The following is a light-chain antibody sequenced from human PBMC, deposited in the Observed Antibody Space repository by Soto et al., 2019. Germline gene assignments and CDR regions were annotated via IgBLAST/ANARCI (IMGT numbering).Light chain of an antibody. CDR2: GAS. CDR3: HQYGSLPPPT. J-gene: IGKJ1*01. V-gene: IGKV3-20*01. Sequence: IVLTQSPGTLSLSPGERATLSCRASQSVSSNYLAWYQQKPGQAPRFLIYGASSRSSGIPDRFSGSVSGTDFTLTISRLEPEDSAVYYCHQYGSLPPPTFGQGTKVEIK. CDR1: QSVSSNY.